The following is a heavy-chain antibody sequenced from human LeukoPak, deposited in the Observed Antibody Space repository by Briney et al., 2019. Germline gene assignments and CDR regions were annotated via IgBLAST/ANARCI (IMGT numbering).Heavy chain of an antibody. J-gene: IGHJ3*02. Sequence: SETLSLTCTVSGGSISSYYWSWIRQPPGKGLEWIGYIYYSGSTNYNPSLKSRVTISVDTSKNQFSLKLSSVTAADTAVYYCARWWAYSNFDAFDIWGQGTIVTVSS. V-gene: IGHV4-59*01. CDR1: GGSISSYY. CDR2: IYYSGST. D-gene: IGHD4-11*01. CDR3: ARWWAYSNFDAFDI.